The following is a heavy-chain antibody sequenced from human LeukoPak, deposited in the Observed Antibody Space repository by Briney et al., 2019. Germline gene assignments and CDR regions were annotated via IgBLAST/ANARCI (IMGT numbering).Heavy chain of an antibody. CDR3: ARAPLVLQYRWWFDP. CDR1: GFTFSRYE. D-gene: IGHD5-24*01. CDR2: ISGSGDTI. V-gene: IGHV3-48*03. J-gene: IGHJ5*02. Sequence: GGSLTLSCAGSGFTFSRYEMNWVRQAPGKGLEWISYISGSGDTIYYADSVKGRLTISRDNAKNSLYLQMNSLTAEDTAVYHCARAPLVLQYRWWFDPWGQGTLVTVSS.